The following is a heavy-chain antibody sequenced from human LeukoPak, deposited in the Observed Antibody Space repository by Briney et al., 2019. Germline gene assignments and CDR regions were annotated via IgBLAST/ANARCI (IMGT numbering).Heavy chain of an antibody. V-gene: IGHV1-46*01. D-gene: IGHD3-3*01. CDR2: INPSGGST. CDR3: ARVTYYDFWSGYSLTEFDP. J-gene: IGHJ5*02. Sequence: ASVTVSCTASGYTFTSYYMHWVRQAPGQGLEGMGIINPSGGSTNYEQKFQGRDTITKERSTITVYMELSSLRSEATAVYYCARVTYYDFWSGYSLTEFDPWGQGTLVTVSS. CDR1: GYTFTSYY.